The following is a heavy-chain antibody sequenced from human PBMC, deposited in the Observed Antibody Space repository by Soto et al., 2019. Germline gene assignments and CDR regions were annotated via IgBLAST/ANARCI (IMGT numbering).Heavy chain of an antibody. CDR1: GGSISSSSYY. CDR3: ARPGGDGYKPAEYFQH. J-gene: IGHJ1*01. V-gene: IGHV4-39*01. D-gene: IGHD3-16*01. CDR2: IYYSGST. Sequence: PSETLSLTCTVSGGSISSSSYYWGWIRQPPGKGLEWIGSIYYSGSTYYNPSLKSRVTISVDTSKNQFSLKLSSVTAADTAVYYCARPGGDGYKPAEYFQHWGQGTLVTVSS.